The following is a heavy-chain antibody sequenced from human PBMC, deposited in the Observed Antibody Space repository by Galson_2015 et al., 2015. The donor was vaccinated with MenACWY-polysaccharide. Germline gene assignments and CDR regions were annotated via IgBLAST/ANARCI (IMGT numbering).Heavy chain of an antibody. CDR1: GFIFSNYW. CDR2: INTDGSVT. V-gene: IGHV3-74*01. CDR3: AKDQRWNLPDY. Sequence: SLRLSCAASGFIFSNYWMHWVRQAPGKGLVWVSRINTDGSVTSYEDSVKGRFTISRDNAKNRLLLQMNSLSVDDTAVYYCAKDQRWNLPDYWGQGILVTVSS. D-gene: IGHD1-7*01. J-gene: IGHJ4*02.